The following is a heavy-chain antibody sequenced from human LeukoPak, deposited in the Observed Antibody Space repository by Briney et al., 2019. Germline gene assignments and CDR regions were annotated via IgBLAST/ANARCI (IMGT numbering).Heavy chain of an antibody. CDR1: GFSFSSSW. Sequence: GGSLRLSCAASGFSFSSSWIHWVRQAPGKGLVWVSRITPDGSGTDYADSVKGRFTISRDNAKNTLYLQMNSLRVEDTAVYYCAKSMSGPNDYWGQGTLVTVSS. D-gene: IGHD3-3*01. CDR2: ITPDGSGT. V-gene: IGHV3-74*01. CDR3: AKSMSGPNDY. J-gene: IGHJ4*02.